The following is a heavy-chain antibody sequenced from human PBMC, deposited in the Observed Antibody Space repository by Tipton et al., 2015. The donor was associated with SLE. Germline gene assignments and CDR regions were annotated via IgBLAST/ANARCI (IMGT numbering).Heavy chain of an antibody. CDR3: ALGYSSSWPPGEFDY. Sequence: QLVQSGAEVKKPGASVKVSCKASGYTFISYGISWVRQVPGQGLEWMGWISAYNGNTNYAQKLQGRVTMTTDTSTSTAYMELRSLRSDDTAVYYCALGYSSSWPPGEFDYWGQGTLVTVSS. CDR1: GYTFISYG. V-gene: IGHV1-18*01. D-gene: IGHD6-13*01. CDR2: ISAYNGNT. J-gene: IGHJ4*02.